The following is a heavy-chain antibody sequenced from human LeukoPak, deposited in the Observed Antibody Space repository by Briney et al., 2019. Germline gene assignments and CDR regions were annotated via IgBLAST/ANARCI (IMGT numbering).Heavy chain of an antibody. CDR3: AGEYCSSTSCYRRYYYYYYGLDV. Sequence: ASVKVSCKASGYTFTSYGISWVRQAPGQGLEWMGWISAYNGNTNYAQKFQGRVTMTRDTSISTAYMELSRLRSDDTAVYYCAGEYCSSTSCYRRYYYYYYGLDVWGQGTTVTVSS. V-gene: IGHV1-18*01. J-gene: IGHJ6*02. CDR1: GYTFTSYG. D-gene: IGHD2-2*01. CDR2: ISAYNGNT.